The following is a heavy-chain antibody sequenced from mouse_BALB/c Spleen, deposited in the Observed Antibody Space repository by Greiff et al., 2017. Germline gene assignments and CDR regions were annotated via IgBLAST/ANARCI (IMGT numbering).Heavy chain of an antibody. CDR1: GFSLTSYG. CDR2: IWAGGST. Sequence: VKLMESGPGLVAPSQSLSITCTVSGFSLTSYGVHWVRQPPGKGLEWLGVIWAGGSTNYNSALMSRLSISKDNSKSQVFLKMNSLQTDDTAMYYCVYGNYAMDYWGQGTSVTVSS. J-gene: IGHJ4*01. V-gene: IGHV2-9*02. D-gene: IGHD2-1*01. CDR3: VYGNYAMDY.